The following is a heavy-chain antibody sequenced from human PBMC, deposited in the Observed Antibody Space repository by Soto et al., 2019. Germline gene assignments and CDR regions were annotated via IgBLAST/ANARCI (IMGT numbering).Heavy chain of an antibody. Sequence: PSETLSLTCTVSGDSISTYYWSWIRQPPGKGLEWIAYIYYTENTYYNPSLKSRVTISMDTSKNQFSLKLSSVTAADTAVYYCARYYYDSSGYYYGWFDPWGQGTLVTVSS. J-gene: IGHJ5*02. CDR3: ARYYYDSSGYYYGWFDP. V-gene: IGHV4-59*01. CDR1: GDSISTYY. CDR2: IYYTENT. D-gene: IGHD3-22*01.